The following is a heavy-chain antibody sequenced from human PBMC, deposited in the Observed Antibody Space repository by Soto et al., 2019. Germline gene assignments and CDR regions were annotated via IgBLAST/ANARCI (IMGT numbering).Heavy chain of an antibody. Sequence: QVQLGQSGAEVKRPGASVKVSCKASGYTFTNYGTIWVRQAPGQGLEWMGWISGYNANTKYAEKLQGRVTMTTDTATNTVYMEVSGLTADGTAVYYCARDPRYGGYWGPGTLVTVPS. V-gene: IGHV1-18*01. CDR3: ARDPRYGGY. J-gene: IGHJ4*02. D-gene: IGHD1-1*01. CDR1: GYTFTNYG. CDR2: ISGYNANT.